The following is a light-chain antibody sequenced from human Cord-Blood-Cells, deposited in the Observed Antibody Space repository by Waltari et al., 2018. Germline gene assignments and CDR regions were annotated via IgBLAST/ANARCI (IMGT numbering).Light chain of an antibody. CDR2: DVS. CDR1: SSDVGGYNY. CDR3: SSCTSSSTWV. Sequence: QSALTQPASVSGSPGQSITISCTGTSSDVGGYNYVSWYQQHPGKAPKLMIYDVSKRPSGGSNRDDGSKYGNTASLTISALQAEDEADYYCSSCTSSSTWVFGGGTKLTVL. J-gene: IGLJ3*02. V-gene: IGLV2-14*01.